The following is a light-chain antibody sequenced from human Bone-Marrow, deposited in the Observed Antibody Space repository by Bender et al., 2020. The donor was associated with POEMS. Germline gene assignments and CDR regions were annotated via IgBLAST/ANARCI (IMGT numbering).Light chain of an antibody. CDR1: TSDVGGYDF. J-gene: IGLJ3*02. Sequence: QSALTQPRSLSGSPGQSVTISCTGTTSDVGGYDFVSWYRQHPGEAPKLMIWDVTKRPSGVPDRFSGSKSGNTASLTISRLQAEDEAEYYCCSYAGRNTVLFGGGTRLTVL. CDR2: DVT. CDR3: CSYAGRNTVL. V-gene: IGLV2-11*01.